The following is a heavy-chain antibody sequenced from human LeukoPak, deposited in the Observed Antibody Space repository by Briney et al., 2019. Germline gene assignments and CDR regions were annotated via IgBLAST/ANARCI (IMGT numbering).Heavy chain of an antibody. J-gene: IGHJ4*02. D-gene: IGHD4-17*01. CDR1: GGSFSGYY. Sequence: PSETLSLTCAVYGGSFSGYYWSWIRQPPGKGLEWIGEINHSGSTNYNPSLQSRVTISVDTSKNQFSLKLSSVTAADTAVYYCARGSGDYGLYYFDYWGQGTLVTVSS. CDR3: ARGSGDYGLYYFDY. CDR2: INHSGST. V-gene: IGHV4-34*01.